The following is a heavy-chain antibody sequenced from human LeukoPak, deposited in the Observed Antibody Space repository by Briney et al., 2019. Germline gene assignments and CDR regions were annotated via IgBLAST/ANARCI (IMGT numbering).Heavy chain of an antibody. J-gene: IGHJ4*02. Sequence: SETLSLTCAVYGGSFSGYYWSWIRQPPGKGLEWIGEINHSGSTNYNPSLRSRVAMSLDRGNNQFSLSLRSVTAADTAVYYCTRESRPFCPFAYWGQGVLVTVSS. CDR3: TRESRPFCPFAY. D-gene: IGHD2-2*01. CDR2: INHSGST. CDR1: GGSFSGYY. V-gene: IGHV4-34*01.